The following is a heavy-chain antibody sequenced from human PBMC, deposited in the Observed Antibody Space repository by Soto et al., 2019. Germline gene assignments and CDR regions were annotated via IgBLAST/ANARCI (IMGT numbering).Heavy chain of an antibody. J-gene: IGHJ6*02. CDR3: ARGDNYGWSGESLDV. Sequence: SETLSLTCAVVGDSLRGQSWNWIRQSPGKGLEWIGELDQSGGTNYNPSLKSRAIISDDTSKNQFSLTLTSVTAADTAVYYCARGDNYGWSGESLDVWGQGTTVTVSS. CDR2: LDQSGGT. CDR1: GDSLRGQS. V-gene: IGHV4-34*01. D-gene: IGHD6-19*01.